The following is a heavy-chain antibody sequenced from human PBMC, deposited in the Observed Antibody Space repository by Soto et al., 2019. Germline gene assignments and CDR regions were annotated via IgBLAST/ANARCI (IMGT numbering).Heavy chain of an antibody. CDR1: GYSVTSYW. Sequence: HGESLKISCKGSGYSVTSYWVSWVRPMPGKGLEWLGRIDPSDSYTNYSPSFQGHVTISADKSISTAYLQWSSLKASDTAMYYCARFGYGYGPADYYYGMDVWGQGTTVTVS. CDR2: IDPSDSYT. V-gene: IGHV5-10-1*01. J-gene: IGHJ6*02. D-gene: IGHD5-18*01. CDR3: ARFGYGYGPADYYYGMDV.